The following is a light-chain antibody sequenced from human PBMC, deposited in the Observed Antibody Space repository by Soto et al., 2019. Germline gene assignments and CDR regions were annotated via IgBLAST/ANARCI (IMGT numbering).Light chain of an antibody. J-gene: IGKJ5*01. CDR3: LQYNNWPLT. Sequence: EIVMTQSPATLSVSPGERATLSCRASQSVSSNLACYEQKPCQAPRLLIYGASTRATGIPARFSGSGSGTEFTLTISSLKSEDFAVYYCLQYNNWPLTFGQGNRVEIK. V-gene: IGKV3-15*01. CDR1: QSVSSN. CDR2: GAS.